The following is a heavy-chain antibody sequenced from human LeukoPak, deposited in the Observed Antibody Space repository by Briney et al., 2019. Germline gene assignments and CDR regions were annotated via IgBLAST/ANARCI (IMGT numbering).Heavy chain of an antibody. Sequence: SNTLPLTCTFLGGSISSYYWSWIRRPAFLGLEWIGRIYTSGSTSYNHSLKSRVTMSVDTYKNQFSLKLSSVTDADTAVYYCARETGGYAFDIWGQGTMVTVSS. CDR1: GGSISSYY. CDR3: ARETGGYAFDI. V-gene: IGHV4-4*07. CDR2: IYTSGST. D-gene: IGHD7-27*01. J-gene: IGHJ3*02.